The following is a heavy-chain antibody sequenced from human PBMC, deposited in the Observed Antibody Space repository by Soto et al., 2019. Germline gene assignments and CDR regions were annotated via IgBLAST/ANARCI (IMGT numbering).Heavy chain of an antibody. D-gene: IGHD3-22*01. CDR2: INSDGSST. J-gene: IGHJ4*02. V-gene: IGHV3-74*01. Sequence: PGGSLRLSCAASGFTFSSYWMHWVRQAPGKGLVWVSRINSDGSSTSYADSVKGRFTISRDNAKNTLYLQMNSLRAKDTAVYYCARVPSIVVSSSYYFDYWGQGTLVTVSS. CDR1: GFTFSSYW. CDR3: ARVPSIVVSSSYYFDY.